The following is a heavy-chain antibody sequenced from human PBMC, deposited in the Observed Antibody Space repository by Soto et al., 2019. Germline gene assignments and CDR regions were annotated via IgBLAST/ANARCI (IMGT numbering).Heavy chain of an antibody. CDR1: GYTFISYY. CDR3: ARASSGATYAHFDY. Sequence: QVQLLQSGAAVKKPGASVKASCKASGYTFISYYLHWVRQAPGQGLEWMGIINPSGGGTSYAQKFQGRGTMTRDTSSSTVDLERGSLRSEDTAVYYCARASSGATYAHFDYWGQGSLVIVSS. CDR2: INPSGGGT. D-gene: IGHD6-25*01. J-gene: IGHJ4*02. V-gene: IGHV1-46*01.